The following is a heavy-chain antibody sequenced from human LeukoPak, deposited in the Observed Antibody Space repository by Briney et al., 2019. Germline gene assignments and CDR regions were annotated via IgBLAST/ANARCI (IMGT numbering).Heavy chain of an antibody. D-gene: IGHD3-3*01. V-gene: IGHV1-18*04. J-gene: IGHJ4*02. Sequence: GESLKISCKGSGYSFTSYWIGWVRQAPGQGLEWMGWISAYNGNTNYAQKLQGRVTMTTDTSTSTAYMELRSLRSDDTAVYYCARDTSYDFWSGYRGKYFDYWGQGTLVTVSS. CDR2: ISAYNGNT. CDR1: GYSFTSYW. CDR3: ARDTSYDFWSGYRGKYFDY.